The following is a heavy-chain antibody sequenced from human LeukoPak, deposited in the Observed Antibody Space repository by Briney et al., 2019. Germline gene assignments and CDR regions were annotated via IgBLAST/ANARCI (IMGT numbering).Heavy chain of an antibody. D-gene: IGHD3-10*01. CDR2: IYTSGST. CDR3: ARDAVTPGDDTFDM. CDR1: GGSISSYY. J-gene: IGHJ3*02. V-gene: IGHV4-4*07. Sequence: SETLSLTCTVSGGSISSYYWSWIRQPAGKGLEWIGRIYTSGSTNYNPSLKCRVTMSVDTSKNQFSLKLSSVTAADTAVYYCARDAVTPGDDTFDMWGQGTMVTVSS.